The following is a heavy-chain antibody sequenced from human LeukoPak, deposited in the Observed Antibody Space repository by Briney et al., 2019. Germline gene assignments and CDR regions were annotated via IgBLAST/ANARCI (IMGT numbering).Heavy chain of an antibody. CDR1: GGSISSSSYY. J-gene: IGHJ3*02. CDR2: IYYSGST. Sequence: PSETLSLTCTVSGGSISSSSYYWSWIRQPPGKGLEWIGYIYYSGSTNYNPSLKSRVTISVDTSKNQFSLKLSSVTAADTAVYYCARDGIWENLGAFDIWGQGTMVTVSS. V-gene: IGHV4-61*01. D-gene: IGHD1-14*01. CDR3: ARDGIWENLGAFDI.